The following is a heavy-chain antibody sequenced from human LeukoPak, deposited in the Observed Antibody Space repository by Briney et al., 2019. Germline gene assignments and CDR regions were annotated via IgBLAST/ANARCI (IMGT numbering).Heavy chain of an antibody. CDR1: GYTFTSYG. CDR2: ISAYNGNT. CDR3: ARGLNHNYYGSGSCYDKYGMDV. D-gene: IGHD3-10*01. J-gene: IGHJ6*02. Sequence: ASVKVSCKASGYTFTSYGISWVRQAPGQGLEWMGWISAYNGNTNYAQKLQGRVTMTTDTSTSTAYMELRSLRSDDTAVYYCARGLNHNYYGSGSCYDKYGMDVWGQGTTVTVSS. V-gene: IGHV1-18*01.